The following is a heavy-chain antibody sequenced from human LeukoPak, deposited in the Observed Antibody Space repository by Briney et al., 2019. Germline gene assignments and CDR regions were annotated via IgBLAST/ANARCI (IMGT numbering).Heavy chain of an antibody. CDR1: GGSISSSSYY. D-gene: IGHD3-22*01. CDR3: AGQPHSSGYSTAPRYWYFDL. J-gene: IGHJ2*01. CDR2: IYYSGST. V-gene: IGHV4-39*01. Sequence: SETLSLTCTVSGGSISSSSYYWGWIRQPPGKGLEWIGSIYYSGSTYYNPSLKSRVTISVDTSKNQFSLKLSSVTAADTAVYYCAGQPHSSGYSTAPRYWYFDLWGRGTLVTVSS.